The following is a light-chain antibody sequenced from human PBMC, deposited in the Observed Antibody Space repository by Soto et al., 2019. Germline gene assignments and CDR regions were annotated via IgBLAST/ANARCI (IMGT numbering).Light chain of an antibody. V-gene: IGLV2-14*01. J-gene: IGLJ3*02. CDR1: SSDVGGYNY. CDR2: XXX. CDR3: SSYTSSSTRV. Sequence: QSALTQPASVSGSPGQSITISCTGTSSDVGGYNYVSWHQQHPGKAPKLMIXXXXXXXXXXXXXXXXXKSGNTASLTISGXXXXXXXXXYCSSYTSSSTRVFGGGTKLTVL.